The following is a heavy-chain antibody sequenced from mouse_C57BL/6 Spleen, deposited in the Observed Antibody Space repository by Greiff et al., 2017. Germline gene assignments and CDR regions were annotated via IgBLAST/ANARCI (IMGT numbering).Heavy chain of an antibody. CDR2: IYPGDGDT. CDR3: AREEGGRGYFDY. CDR1: GYAFSSSW. D-gene: IGHD3-3*01. Sequence: QVQLQQSGPELVKPGASVKISCKASGYAFSSSWMNWVKQRPGKGLEWIGRIYPGDGDTNYNGKFKGKATLTADKSSSTAYMQLSSLTSEDSAVYFCAREEGGRGYFDYWGQGTTLTVSS. V-gene: IGHV1-82*01. J-gene: IGHJ2*01.